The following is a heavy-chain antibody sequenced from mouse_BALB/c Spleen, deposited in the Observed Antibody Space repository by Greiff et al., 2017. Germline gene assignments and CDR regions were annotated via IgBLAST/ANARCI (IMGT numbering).Heavy chain of an antibody. CDR3: ARGPGNYGGYAMDD. Sequence: EVQLQQSGPELVKPGASVKISCKASGYSFTGYYMHWVKQSHVKSLEWIGRINPYNGATSYNQNFKDKASLTVDKSSSTAYMELHSLTSEDSAVYYCARGPGNYGGYAMDDWGQGTSVTVSS. J-gene: IGHJ4*01. V-gene: IGHV1-31*01. CDR1: GYSFTGYY. CDR2: INPYNGAT. D-gene: IGHD2-1*01.